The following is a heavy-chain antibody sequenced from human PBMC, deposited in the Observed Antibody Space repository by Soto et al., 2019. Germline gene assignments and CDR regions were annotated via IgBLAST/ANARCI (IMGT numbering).Heavy chain of an antibody. V-gene: IGHV4-59*01. Sequence: SETLSLTCTVSGGSIGSYHWSWVRQPPGKGLEWIASVYYTGTTNYNPSLGSRVTISIDAPEIQFSLKLTSVTAADTVFYYCARDTVLTGMFDFWGQGILVTVSS. J-gene: IGHJ4*02. D-gene: IGHD4-17*01. CDR2: VYYTGTT. CDR3: ARDTVLTGMFDF. CDR1: GGSIGSYH.